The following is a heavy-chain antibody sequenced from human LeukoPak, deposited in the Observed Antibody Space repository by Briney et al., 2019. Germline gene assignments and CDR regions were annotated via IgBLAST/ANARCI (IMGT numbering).Heavy chain of an antibody. J-gene: IGHJ3*02. V-gene: IGHV1-2*04. CDR3: ARSPPFDAFDI. CDR1: GYTFTGYY. Sequence: GASAKVSCKASGYTFTGYYMHWVRQAPGQGLEWMGWINPNSGGTNYAQKFQGWVTMTRDTSISTAYMELSRLRSDDTAVYYCARSPPFDAFDIWGQGTMVTVSS. CDR2: INPNSGGT.